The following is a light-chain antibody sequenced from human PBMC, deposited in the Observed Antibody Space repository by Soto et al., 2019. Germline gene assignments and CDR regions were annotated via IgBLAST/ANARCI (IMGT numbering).Light chain of an antibody. Sequence: QPVLTQPPSASGTPGQRVTFSCSGSGSNIGSNVVNWFQQLPGTAPKLLIYFNTQRPSGVPDRFSGSKSGTSASLAISGLQSEDEADYYCAAWDDSLTGLLIGGGTKLTVL. V-gene: IGLV1-44*01. CDR3: AAWDDSLTGLL. CDR1: GSNIGSNV. J-gene: IGLJ2*01. CDR2: FNT.